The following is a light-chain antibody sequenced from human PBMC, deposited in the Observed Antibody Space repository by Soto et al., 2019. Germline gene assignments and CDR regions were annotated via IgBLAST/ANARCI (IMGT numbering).Light chain of an antibody. J-gene: IGLJ1*01. CDR3: AAWDDSLSGSYV. CDR2: RND. V-gene: IGLV1-47*01. CDR1: NSNIGNNY. Sequence: QSVLTQPPSASGTPGQRVTVSCSGSNSNIGNNYVFWYQHLPGTAPKLLIYRNDQRPSGVSARFSGSKSGTSASLAISGLRSEDEADYYCAAWDDSLSGSYVFGPGTKLPVL.